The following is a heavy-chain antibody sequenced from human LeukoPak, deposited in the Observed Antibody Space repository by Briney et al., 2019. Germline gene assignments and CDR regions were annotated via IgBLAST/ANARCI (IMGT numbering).Heavy chain of an antibody. J-gene: IGHJ6*04. Sequence: ASVKVSCKASGGTFSSYAISWVRQAPGKGLEWMGGFDPEDGETIYAQKFQGRVTMTEDTSTDTAYMELSSLRSEDTAVYYCATDRLVRGVQDVWGKGTTVTVSS. CDR3: ATDRLVRGVQDV. CDR2: FDPEDGET. V-gene: IGHV1-24*01. D-gene: IGHD3-10*01. CDR1: GGTFSSYA.